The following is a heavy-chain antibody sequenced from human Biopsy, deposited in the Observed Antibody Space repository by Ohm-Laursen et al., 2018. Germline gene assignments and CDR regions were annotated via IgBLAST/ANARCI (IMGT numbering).Heavy chain of an antibody. CDR1: GDSVTKYY. V-gene: IGHV4-59*02. CDR3: ARDSGILNYGNFKYYHYYSMDV. J-gene: IGHJ6*02. D-gene: IGHD4-11*01. Sequence: TLSLTCPVSGDSVTKYYWSWIRQPPGKGLEWIGHIYYSVMTNYNPSLQSRVSISVDTSRNQVSLTLSSVTAADTAVYYCARDSGILNYGNFKYYHYYSMDVWGQGTTVTVSS. CDR2: IYYSVMT.